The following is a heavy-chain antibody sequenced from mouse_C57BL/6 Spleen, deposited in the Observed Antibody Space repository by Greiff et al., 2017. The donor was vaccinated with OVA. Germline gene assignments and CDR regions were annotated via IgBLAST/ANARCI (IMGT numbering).Heavy chain of an antibody. CDR2: IDPSDSYT. Sequence: VQLQQPGAELVKPGASVKLSCKASGYTFTSYWMQWVKQRPGQGLEWIGEIDPSDSYTNYNQKFKGKATLTVDTSSSTAYMQLSSLTSEDSAVYYCARITTVVATPFAYWGQGTLVTVSA. CDR1: GYTFTSYW. J-gene: IGHJ3*01. CDR3: ARITTVVATPFAY. D-gene: IGHD1-1*01. V-gene: IGHV1-50*01.